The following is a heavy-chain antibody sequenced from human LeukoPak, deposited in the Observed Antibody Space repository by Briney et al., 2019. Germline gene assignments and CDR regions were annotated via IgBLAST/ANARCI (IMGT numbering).Heavy chain of an antibody. J-gene: IGHJ4*02. Sequence: GGSLKLSCAASGFTFSSYWMSWVRQAPGKGLEWVANIKQDGSEKYYVDSVKGRFTISRDNAKNSLYLQMNSLRAEDTAVYYCARTYDSSGYYDYYFDYWGQGTLVTVSS. CDR1: GFTFSSYW. CDR2: IKQDGSEK. CDR3: ARTYDSSGYYDYYFDY. V-gene: IGHV3-7*01. D-gene: IGHD3-22*01.